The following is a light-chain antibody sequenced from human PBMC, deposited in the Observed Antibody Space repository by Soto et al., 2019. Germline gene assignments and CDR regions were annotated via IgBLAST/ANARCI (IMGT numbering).Light chain of an antibody. Sequence: EILMTQSPSTLSVSPGERATLSCRASQSVSSNLAWYQQKPGQAPRLLIYGAFTRGTGIPARFSGSGSGTELTLTISSLQSEDFAVYYCQQYNNWPITFGQGTRLEIK. CDR3: QQYNNWPIT. CDR2: GAF. J-gene: IGKJ5*01. V-gene: IGKV3-15*01. CDR1: QSVSSN.